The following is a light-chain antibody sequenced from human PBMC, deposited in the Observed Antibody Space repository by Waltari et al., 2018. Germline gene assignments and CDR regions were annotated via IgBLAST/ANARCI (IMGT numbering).Light chain of an antibody. V-gene: IGKV2-28*01. J-gene: IGKJ4*01. CDR1: QSLLHSNGYNY. CDR3: MQALQTPLT. CDR2: LGS. Sequence: DIVMTQSPLSLPVTPGEPASISCSSSQSLLHSNGYNYLDWYLQKPGQSPQLLIYLGSSRASGVPDRFSGSGSGTDFTLEISRVEAEDVGLYYCMQALQTPLTFGGGTKVEI.